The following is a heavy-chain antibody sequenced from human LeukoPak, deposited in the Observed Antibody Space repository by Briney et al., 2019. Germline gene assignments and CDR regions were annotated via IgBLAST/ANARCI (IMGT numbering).Heavy chain of an antibody. D-gene: IGHD2-2*01. CDR2: INHSGST. V-gene: IGHV4-34*01. CDR3: ARDLRDVVVPAARGYGMDV. Sequence: SETLSLTCAVYGGSFSGYYWSWIRQPPGKGLEWIGEINHSGSTNYNPSLKSRVHISVDTSKNQFSLKLSSVPAADTAVYYCARDLRDVVVPAARGYGMDVWGKGTTVTVSS. J-gene: IGHJ6*04. CDR1: GGSFSGYY.